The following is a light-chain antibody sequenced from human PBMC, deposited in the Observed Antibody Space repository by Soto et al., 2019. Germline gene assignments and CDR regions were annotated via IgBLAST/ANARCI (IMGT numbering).Light chain of an antibody. CDR3: QQRTSSPPWT. CDR1: QNISTY. J-gene: IGKJ1*01. Sequence: EIVLTQSPATLSLSPGEGASLSCRASQNISTYLAWYQQRPGQVPRLLIYGVSKRAPAIPPRFSGSGSGTDFTLSVSGRETEDFATYYCQQRTSSPPWTSGQGTRVELK. V-gene: IGKV3-11*01. CDR2: GVS.